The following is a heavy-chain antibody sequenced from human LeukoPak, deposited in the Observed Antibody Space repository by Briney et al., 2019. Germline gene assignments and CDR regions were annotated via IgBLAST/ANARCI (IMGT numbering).Heavy chain of an antibody. J-gene: IGHJ6*02. Sequence: GGSLRLSCAASGFTFSNYAMNWVRQAPGKGLEWVSGISGSGGSTYYADSVKGRFTISRDNSKNTLYLQMNSLRAEDTAVYYCAKRFSTSSRYYGMDVWGQGTTVTVSS. CDR3: AKRFSTSSRYYGMDV. CDR1: GFTFSNYA. D-gene: IGHD2-2*01. V-gene: IGHV3-23*01. CDR2: ISGSGGST.